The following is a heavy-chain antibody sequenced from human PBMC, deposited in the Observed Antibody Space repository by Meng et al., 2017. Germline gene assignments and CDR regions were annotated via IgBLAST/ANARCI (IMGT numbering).Heavy chain of an antibody. CDR1: GFSLSTSGVG. Sequence: QIPLKGSGPTLVKPTQTLTLTCTFSGFSLSTSGVGVGWIRQPPGKALEWLALIYWDDDKRYSPSLKSRLTITKDTSKNQVVLTMTNMDPVDTATYYCAHSTLGYYDSSGPYFDYWGQGTLVTVSS. J-gene: IGHJ4*02. D-gene: IGHD3-22*01. CDR2: IYWDDDK. CDR3: AHSTLGYYDSSGPYFDY. V-gene: IGHV2-5*02.